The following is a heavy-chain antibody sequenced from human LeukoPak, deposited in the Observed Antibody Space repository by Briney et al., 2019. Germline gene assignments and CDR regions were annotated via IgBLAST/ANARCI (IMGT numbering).Heavy chain of an antibody. V-gene: IGHV3-23*01. J-gene: IGHJ4*02. CDR2: IGGDGSFS. Sequence: PGGSLRLSCAASGFTFSNAWMSWVRQAPGKGLEWVSTIGGDGSFSFYADSVKGRFTISRDNSKNTLYLQMNSLRAEDTAVYYCAKDYNWGRYWGQGTLVTVSP. D-gene: IGHD7-27*01. CDR3: AKDYNWGRY. CDR1: GFTFSNAW.